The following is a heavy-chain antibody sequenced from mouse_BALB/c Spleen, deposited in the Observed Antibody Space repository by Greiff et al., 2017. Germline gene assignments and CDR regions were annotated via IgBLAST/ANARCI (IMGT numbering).Heavy chain of an antibody. D-gene: IGHD1-1*02. CDR3: NRVGTLAWFAY. Sequence: EVQLQQSGAELVRSGASVKLSCTASGFNIKDYYMHWVKQRPEQGLEWIGWIDPENGDTEYAPKFQGKATMTADTSSNTAYLQLSSLTSEDTAVYYCNRVGTLAWFAYWGQGTLVTVSA. CDR2: IDPENGDT. CDR1: GFNIKDYY. V-gene: IGHV14-4*02. J-gene: IGHJ3*01.